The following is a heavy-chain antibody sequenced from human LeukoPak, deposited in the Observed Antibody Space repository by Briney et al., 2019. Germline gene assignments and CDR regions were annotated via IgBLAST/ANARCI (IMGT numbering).Heavy chain of an antibody. CDR3: ARVRGGNYFDY. CDR1: GFTVSSNY. J-gene: IGHJ4*02. V-gene: IGHV3-53*01. Sequence: PGGSLRLSCAASGFTVSSNYMSWVRQAPGKGPEWVSVIYSGGSTYYADSVKGRFTISRDNSKNTLYLQMNSLRAEDTAVYYCARVRGGNYFDYWGQGTLVTVSS. CDR2: IYSGGST. D-gene: IGHD3-16*01.